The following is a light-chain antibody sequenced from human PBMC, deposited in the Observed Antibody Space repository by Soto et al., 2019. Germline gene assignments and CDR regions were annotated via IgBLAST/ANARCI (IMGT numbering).Light chain of an antibody. CDR1: QDITSY. J-gene: IGKJ4*01. CDR3: QQLNSYPLT. Sequence: DIQLTQSPSFLSASVGDRVTLTCRASQDITSYLAWYQQKPGKAPKLLIYAASTLQSGVPSRFSGSGSGTEFTLTISSLQPEDFATYYCQQLNSYPLTFGGGAKVEIK. V-gene: IGKV1-9*01. CDR2: AAS.